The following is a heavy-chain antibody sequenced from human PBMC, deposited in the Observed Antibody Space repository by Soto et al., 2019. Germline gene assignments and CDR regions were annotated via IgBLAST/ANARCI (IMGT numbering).Heavy chain of an antibody. CDR1: GYSFTSYW. V-gene: IGHV5-51*01. D-gene: IGHD3-3*01. CDR3: ARRRRFLEWLHAFDI. J-gene: IGHJ3*02. Sequence: RGESLKISCKGSGYSFTSYWIGWVRQMPGKGLEWMGIIYPGDSDTRYSPSFQGQVTISADKSISTAYLQWSSLKASDTAMYYCARRRRFLEWLHAFDIWGQGTMVTVSS. CDR2: IYPGDSDT.